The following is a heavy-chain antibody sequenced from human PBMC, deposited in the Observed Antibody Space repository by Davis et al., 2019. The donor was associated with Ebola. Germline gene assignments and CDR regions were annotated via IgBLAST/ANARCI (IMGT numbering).Heavy chain of an antibody. J-gene: IGHJ6*02. Sequence: ASVKVSCKASAYNFIEFFFHWVRQAPGQGLEWMGWISAYNGDTNYAQKFQGRVTITADESTSTAYMELSSLRSEDTAVYYCARDREDIVVVPAAKYGMDVWGQGTTVTVSS. CDR3: ARDREDIVVVPAAKYGMDV. CDR2: ISAYNGDT. V-gene: IGHV1-18*01. CDR1: AYNFIEFF. D-gene: IGHD2-2*01.